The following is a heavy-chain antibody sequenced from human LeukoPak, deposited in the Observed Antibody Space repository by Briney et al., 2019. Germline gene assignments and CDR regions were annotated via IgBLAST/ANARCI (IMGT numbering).Heavy chain of an antibody. V-gene: IGHV3-69-1*01. CDR2: ISSFGT. CDR3: SGYNWFDP. J-gene: IGHJ5*02. CDR1: GFIFSNYG. Sequence: GSLRLSCVASGFIFSNYGMTWVRQAPGKGLEWVATISSFGTDYADSVKGRFTISRDDAKSSLYLQMNSLRAEDTAVYYCSGYNWFDPWGQGTLVTVSS.